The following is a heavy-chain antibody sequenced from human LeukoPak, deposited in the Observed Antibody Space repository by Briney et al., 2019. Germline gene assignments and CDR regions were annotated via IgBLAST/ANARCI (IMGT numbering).Heavy chain of an antibody. D-gene: IGHD2-15*01. CDR1: GGSFSGYY. J-gene: IGHJ6*02. CDR2: SNHSGST. V-gene: IGHV4-34*01. CDR3: ARDIVVVVAAIYYYYGMDV. Sequence: PSETLSLTCAVYGGSFSGYYWSWLRQPPGKGLKWIGESNHSGSTNYNPSLKRRVTISVDTSKNQSSLRLSSVPAADTAVYYCARDIVVVVAAIYYYYGMDVWGQGTTVTVSS.